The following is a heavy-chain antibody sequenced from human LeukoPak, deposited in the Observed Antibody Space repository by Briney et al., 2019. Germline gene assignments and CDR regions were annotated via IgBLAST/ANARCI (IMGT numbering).Heavy chain of an antibody. CDR1: GASISSGSYS. D-gene: IGHD7-27*01. CDR2: IYNSGST. Sequence: PSQTLSLTCTVSGASISSGSYSWSWIRQPAGKGLEWIGRIYNSGSTNYNPSLKSRVTISVDTSKNQFSLKLSSVTAADTAVYYCARGFRGDNFDYWGQGTLVTVSS. CDR3: ARGFRGDNFDY. V-gene: IGHV4-61*02. J-gene: IGHJ4*02.